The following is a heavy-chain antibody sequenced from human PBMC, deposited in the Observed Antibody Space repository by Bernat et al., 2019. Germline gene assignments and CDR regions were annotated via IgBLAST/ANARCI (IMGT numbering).Heavy chain of an antibody. J-gene: IGHJ3*02. CDR2: IRYDGSNK. D-gene: IGHD2-21*02. CDR3: AKDFTSGDNAFDI. CDR1: GFTFSSYG. Sequence: QVQLVESGGGVVQPGGSLRLSCAASGFTFSSYGMHWVRQAPGKGLEWVAFIRYDGSNKYYADSVKGRFTISRDNSKNTLYLQMNSLRAEDTAVYYCAKDFTSGDNAFDIWGQGTMVTVSS. V-gene: IGHV3-30*02.